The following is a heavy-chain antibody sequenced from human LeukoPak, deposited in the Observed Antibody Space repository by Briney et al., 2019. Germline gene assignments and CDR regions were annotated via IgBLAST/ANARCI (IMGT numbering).Heavy chain of an antibody. V-gene: IGHV3-9*01. CDR1: GFTFDDYA. J-gene: IGHJ6*03. CDR2: ISWNSGSI. CDR3: AKGSSGWYGYYYYMDV. D-gene: IGHD6-19*01. Sequence: PGGSLRLSCAASGFTFDDYAMHWVRQAPGKGLGWVSGISWNSGSIGYADSVKGRFTISRDNAKNSLYLQMNSLRAEDTALYYCAKGSSGWYGYYYYMDVWGKGTTVTVSS.